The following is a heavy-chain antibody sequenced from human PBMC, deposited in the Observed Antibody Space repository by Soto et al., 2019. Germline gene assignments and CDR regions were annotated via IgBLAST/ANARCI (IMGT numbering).Heavy chain of an antibody. D-gene: IGHD3-3*01. Sequence: PGGSLRLSCKASGFVFSSYAMSWIRQAPGKGLEWVSAISGSGDRTYYADSVEGRFTVSRDNSKNTLFLQMNSLRAEDTAVFYCAKVHFTIFGVSTSAFNTWGRGTMVTVSS. V-gene: IGHV3-23*01. CDR2: ISGSGDRT. CDR3: AKVHFTIFGVSTSAFNT. CDR1: GFVFSSYA. J-gene: IGHJ3*02.